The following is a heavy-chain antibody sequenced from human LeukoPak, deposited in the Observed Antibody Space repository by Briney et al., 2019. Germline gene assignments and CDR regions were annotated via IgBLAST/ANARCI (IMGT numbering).Heavy chain of an antibody. Sequence: ASVKVSCKTSGYTFNDYYIHWVRQAPGQGLVWMGWINPNSGGTNYAQKFQDWVTMTRDTSIGTAYMELRRLRSDDTAVYYCARDRGRGGLISAFDIWGQGTMVTVSS. D-gene: IGHD3-16*01. CDR2: INPNSGGT. V-gene: IGHV1-2*04. CDR3: ARDRGRGGLISAFDI. J-gene: IGHJ3*02. CDR1: GYTFNDYY.